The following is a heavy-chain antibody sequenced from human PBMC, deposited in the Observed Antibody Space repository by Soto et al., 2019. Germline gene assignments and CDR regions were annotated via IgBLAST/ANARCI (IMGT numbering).Heavy chain of an antibody. V-gene: IGHV1-3*01. CDR3: ASHIWGTYSLDY. J-gene: IGHJ4*02. CDR1: GYTFTRYV. D-gene: IGHD3-16*01. Sequence: QVEIVQSGAEVKMPGASVKVSCKTSGYTFTRYVLHWVRQAPGQRREWMGWINGASGDTKYSQKFQGRVTIHRDTSASTAYMDLNSLTSEDTAVYFCASHIWGTYSLDYWGQGTLVAVSS. CDR2: INGASGDT.